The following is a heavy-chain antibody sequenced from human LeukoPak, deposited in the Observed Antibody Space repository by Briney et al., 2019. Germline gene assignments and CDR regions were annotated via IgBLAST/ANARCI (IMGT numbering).Heavy chain of an antibody. D-gene: IGHD6-19*01. J-gene: IGHJ3*02. CDR3: ARGKQWLANAFDI. CDR2: INHSGST. V-gene: IGHV4-34*01. CDR1: GGSFSGYY. Sequence: SETLPLTCAVYGGSFSGYYSSWIRQPPGKGLEWIGEINHSGSTNYNPSLKSRVTISVDTSKNQFSLKLSSVTAADTAVYYCARGKQWLANAFDIWGQGTMVTVSS.